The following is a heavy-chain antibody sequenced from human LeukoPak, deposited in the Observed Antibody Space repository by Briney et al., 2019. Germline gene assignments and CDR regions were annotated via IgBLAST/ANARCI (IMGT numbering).Heavy chain of an antibody. D-gene: IGHD3-10*01. J-gene: IGHJ5*02. CDR3: ARELWFVNAPGSWFDP. V-gene: IGHV4-30-2*01. CDR1: GDSLSSGDYS. CDR2: IFHSGHS. Sequence: PSQTLSLTCAVSGDSLSSGDYSWSWIRQPSGKGLGWIGYIFHSGHSFYNPSLKSRITISVYKSKNQFSLRLTSVTAADTAVYYCARELWFVNAPGSWFDPWGQGTLVTVSS.